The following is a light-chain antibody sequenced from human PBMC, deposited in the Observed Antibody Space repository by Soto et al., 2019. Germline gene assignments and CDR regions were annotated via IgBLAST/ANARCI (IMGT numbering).Light chain of an antibody. CDR3: QQYNSYCT. CDR2: KAS. V-gene: IGKV1-5*03. CDR1: QTISSW. Sequence: DIQMTQSPSTLSASVGDRVTITCRASQTISSWLAWYQQKPGKAPKLLIYKASTLKSGVPSRFSGSGSGTEFTLTISSLQPDDFATYYCQQYNSYCTFGQGTKV. J-gene: IGKJ1*01.